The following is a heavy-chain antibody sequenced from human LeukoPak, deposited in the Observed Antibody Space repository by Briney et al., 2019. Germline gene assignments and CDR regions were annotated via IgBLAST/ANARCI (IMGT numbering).Heavy chain of an antibody. V-gene: IGHV3-21*01. D-gene: IGHD6-19*01. Sequence: KPGGSLRLSCAASGFTFSSYSMNWVRQAPGKGLEWVSSISSSSSYIYYADSVKGRFTISRDNAKNSLYLQMNSLRAEDTAVYYCARAPRHQHSSGWVYPEPIDYWGQGTLVTVSS. J-gene: IGHJ4*02. CDR1: GFTFSSYS. CDR2: ISSSSSYI. CDR3: ARAPRHQHSSGWVYPEPIDY.